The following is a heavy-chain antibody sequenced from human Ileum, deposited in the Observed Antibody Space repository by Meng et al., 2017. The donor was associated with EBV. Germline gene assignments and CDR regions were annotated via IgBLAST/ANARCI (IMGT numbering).Heavy chain of an antibody. CDR1: GGAISSSNW. D-gene: IGHD3-22*01. V-gene: IGHV4-4*02. CDR3: ARESYSDSSGYYSLDY. Sequence: VRQHGAGPGPVRHSGTLSLTCAVSGGAISSSNWWSWVRQVPGKGLEWIGEIHHTESTNYNPSLKSRVTISVDKSKNQFSLKLSSVTSADTAVYYCARESYSDSSGYYSLDYWGQGSLVTVSS. CDR2: IHHTEST. J-gene: IGHJ4*02.